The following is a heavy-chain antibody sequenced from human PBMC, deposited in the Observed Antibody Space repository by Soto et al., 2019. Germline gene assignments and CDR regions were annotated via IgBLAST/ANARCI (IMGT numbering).Heavy chain of an antibody. CDR3: AHRRPSRGHSWFGP. J-gene: IGHJ5*02. V-gene: IGHV2-5*01. Sequence: SGSTLVNPTQTLTLTCSFSGFSLSTSGVGVGWIRQPPGKALEWLALIYWNDDKRYSSCLKSKPNITKHTSKNQVVLTMTNIDPLDTATYYCAHRRPSRGHSWFGPWGQEHLATACS. CDR2: IYWNDDK. CDR1: GFSLSTSGVG. D-gene: IGHD3-10*01.